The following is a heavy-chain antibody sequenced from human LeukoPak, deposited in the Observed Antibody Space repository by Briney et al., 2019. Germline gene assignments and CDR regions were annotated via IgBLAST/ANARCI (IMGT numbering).Heavy chain of an antibody. J-gene: IGHJ4*02. CDR1: GFTFSSYS. V-gene: IGHV3-48*01. CDR2: ISSSSSTI. Sequence: QSGGSLRLACAASGFTFSSYSMNWVRQAPGKGLEWVSYISSSSSTIYYADSVKGRFTISRDNAKNSLYLQMNSLRAEDTAVYYCARDSYDSGSYYPDYWGQGPLVTVSS. D-gene: IGHD1-26*01. CDR3: ARDSYDSGSYYPDY.